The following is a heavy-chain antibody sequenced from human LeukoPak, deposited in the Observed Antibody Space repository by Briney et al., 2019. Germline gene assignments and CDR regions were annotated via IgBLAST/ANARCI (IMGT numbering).Heavy chain of an antibody. CDR3: ARSRAVTGSWDMGY. CDR2: INPTSGGT. D-gene: IGHD6-19*01. J-gene: IGHJ4*02. CDR1: GYTFTDYQ. V-gene: IGHV1-2*02. Sequence: ASVTVSCKASGYTFTDYQVHWVRQAPGQGLEWMGWINPTSGGTKYAQKFQDRVTMTRDTPISTAYMELSRLTSDDTAVYYCARSRAVTGSWDMGYWGQGTLVTVSS.